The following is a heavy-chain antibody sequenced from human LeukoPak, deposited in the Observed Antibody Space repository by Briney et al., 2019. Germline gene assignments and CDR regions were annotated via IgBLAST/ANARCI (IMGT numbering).Heavy chain of an antibody. CDR2: IYTSGST. CDR3: ARSRGLAGAATVIDF. V-gene: IGHV4-4*09. D-gene: IGHD2-15*01. Sequence: PSETLSLTCTVSGGSISSYYWSWIRQPPGKGLEWIGYIYTSGSTNYNPSLKSRVTISVDTSKNQFSLKLSSVTAADTAVYYCARSRGLAGAATVIDFWGQGILITVSS. CDR1: GGSISSYY. J-gene: IGHJ4*02.